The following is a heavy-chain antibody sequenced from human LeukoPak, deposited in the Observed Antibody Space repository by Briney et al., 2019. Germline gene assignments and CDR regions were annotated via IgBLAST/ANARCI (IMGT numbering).Heavy chain of an antibody. CDR3: TREGLNDYNNPTDAFDI. CDR2: IHHSGTT. J-gene: IGHJ3*02. D-gene: IGHD4-11*01. CDR1: GITFSRFW. Sequence: GSLRLSCAASGITFSRFWMSWVRQPPGKGLEWIGEIHHSGTTTYNPSLKSRLTISVDKSKNQFFLTLNSVTAADTAVYFCTREGLNDYNNPTDAFDIWGQGTMVTVSS. V-gene: IGHV4-4*01.